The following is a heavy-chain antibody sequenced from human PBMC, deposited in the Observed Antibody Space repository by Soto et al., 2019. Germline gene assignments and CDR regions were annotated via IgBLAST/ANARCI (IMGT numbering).Heavy chain of an antibody. CDR3: ARDRNYDSWFDY. V-gene: IGHV1-3*05. D-gene: IGHD3-22*01. CDR2: INAGNGNT. CDR1: GYTFTSYP. J-gene: IGHJ4*02. Sequence: QVQLVQSGAEEKKPGASVKVSCKASGYTFTSYPMHWVRLAPGQRLEWMGWINAGNGNTKYSQKFQGRVTITRDTSASTAYMELSSLRSEDTAVYYCARDRNYDSWFDYWGQGTLVTVSS.